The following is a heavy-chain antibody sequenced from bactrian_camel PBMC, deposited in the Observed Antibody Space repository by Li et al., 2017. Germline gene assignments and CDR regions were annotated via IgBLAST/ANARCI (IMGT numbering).Heavy chain of an antibody. CDR2: IDTRGGGV. V-gene: IGHV3S1*01. CDR1: GYTYSNYW. D-gene: IGHD2*01. J-gene: IGHJ4*01. CDR3: AAGRLRNGYCYSLLNRMAYNN. Sequence: LVESGGGSVQAGGSLTLSCTTSGYTYSNYWMAWFRQSPGKEREGVAVIDTRGGGVWHADSVKGRFTISSDSAKNTLYLQMDSLNPEDTGMYYCAAGRLRNGYCYSLLNRMAYNNWGQGTQVTVS.